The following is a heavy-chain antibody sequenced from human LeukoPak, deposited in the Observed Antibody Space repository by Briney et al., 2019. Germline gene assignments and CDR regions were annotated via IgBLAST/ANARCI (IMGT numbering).Heavy chain of an antibody. V-gene: IGHV1-69*02. D-gene: IGHD5-18*01. CDR1: GGTFSSYT. CDR2: IIPILGIA. CDR3: ARSARGYNYGHDY. Sequence: SVKVSCKASGGTFSSYTISWVRQAPGQGLEWMGRIIPILGIANYAQKFQGRVTITADKSTSTAYMELSSLRSEDTAVYYCARSARGYNYGHDYWGQGTLVTVSS. J-gene: IGHJ4*02.